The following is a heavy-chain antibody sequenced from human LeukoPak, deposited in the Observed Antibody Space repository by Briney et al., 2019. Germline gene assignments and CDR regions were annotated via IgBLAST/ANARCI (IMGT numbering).Heavy chain of an antibody. D-gene: IGHD3-10*01. Sequence: PSETLSLTCTVSGGSISSSSYYWGWIRQPPGKGLEWIGEINHSGSTNYNPSLKSRVTISVDTSKNQFSLKLSSVTAADTAIYYCMRLNTYGLYLDYWGQGRLVTVSS. CDR2: INHSGST. J-gene: IGHJ4*02. CDR3: MRLNTYGLYLDY. V-gene: IGHV4-39*07. CDR1: GGSISSSSYY.